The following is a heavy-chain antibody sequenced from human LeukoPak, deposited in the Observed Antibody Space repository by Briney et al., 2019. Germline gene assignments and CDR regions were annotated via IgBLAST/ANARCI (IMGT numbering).Heavy chain of an antibody. Sequence: SETLSLTCTVSGGSISSSSYYWNWIRQPPGKGLEWIGEINHSGSTNYNPSLKSRVTISVDTSKKQFSLKLSSLTAADTAVYYCARPGSGWNYDIWGQGTMVTVSS. CDR1: GGSISSSSYY. CDR2: INHSGST. V-gene: IGHV4-39*07. J-gene: IGHJ3*02. D-gene: IGHD6-19*01. CDR3: ARPGSGWNYDI.